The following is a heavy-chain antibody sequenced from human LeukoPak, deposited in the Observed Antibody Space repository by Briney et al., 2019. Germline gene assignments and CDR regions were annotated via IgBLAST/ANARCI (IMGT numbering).Heavy chain of an antibody. J-gene: IGHJ4*02. D-gene: IGHD6-19*01. CDR3: ARAGETVADSAADY. CDR2: INPNSGGT. V-gene: IGHV1-2*02. CDR1: GYTFTNYD. Sequence: ASVKVSCKASGYTFTNYDINWVRQATGQGLEWMGWINPNSGGTNYAQKFQGRVTMTRDTSISTAYMELSRLRSDDTAVYYCARAGETVADSAADYWGQGTLVTVSS.